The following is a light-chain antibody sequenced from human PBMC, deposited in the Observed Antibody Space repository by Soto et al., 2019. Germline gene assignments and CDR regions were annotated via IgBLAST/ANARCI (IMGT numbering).Light chain of an antibody. V-gene: IGKV1-39*01. Sequence: DIPMTQSPSSLSASVGDRVIITCRASQSISSYLNWYQQKPGKAPKLLIYAASSLQSGVPSRFSGSGSGADFTLTISSLQPEDFATYYCQQSYTTPLTFGGGTKVDIK. CDR2: AAS. CDR3: QQSYTTPLT. CDR1: QSISSY. J-gene: IGKJ4*01.